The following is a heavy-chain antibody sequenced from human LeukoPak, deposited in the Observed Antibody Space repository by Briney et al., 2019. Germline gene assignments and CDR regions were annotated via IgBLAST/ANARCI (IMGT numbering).Heavy chain of an antibody. CDR2: IKRDGSKE. J-gene: IGHJ4*02. V-gene: IGHV3-7*03. CDR1: GFTLSSYG. CDR3: ARAAMRGGDLDY. D-gene: IGHD2-2*01. Sequence: PGGSLRLSCAASGFTLSSYGMTWVRQAPGKGLEWVAKIKRDGSKEYYVDSVKGRFTISRDNAKNSLYLQMNSLRAEDTAVYYCARAAMRGGDLDYWGQGTLVTVSS.